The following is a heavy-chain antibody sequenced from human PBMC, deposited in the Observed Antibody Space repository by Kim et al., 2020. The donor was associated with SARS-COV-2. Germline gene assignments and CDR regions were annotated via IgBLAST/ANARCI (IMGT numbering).Heavy chain of an antibody. CDR1: GFTFSDQY. Sequence: GGSLRLSCAASGFTFSDQYMDWVRQAPGKGLEWIGRAKRKGDTFTTEYAASVRGRFTISRDDSKNSVFLQMNNLKIEDTALYHCTAIVADYWGQGTLVTVSS. CDR3: TAIVADY. V-gene: IGHV3-72*01. J-gene: IGHJ4*02. D-gene: IGHD5-12*01. CDR2: AKRKGDTFTT.